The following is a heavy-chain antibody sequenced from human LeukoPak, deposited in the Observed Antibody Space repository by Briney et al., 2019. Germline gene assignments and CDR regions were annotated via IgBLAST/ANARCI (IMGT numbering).Heavy chain of an antibody. D-gene: IGHD2-2*01. CDR3: ARSIFVVPVASHYNYGVDV. J-gene: IGHJ6*02. CDR2: INAGNGNT. CDR1: GYTFTSYA. Sequence: GASVKVSCKASGYTFTSYAMHWVRQAPGQRLEWMGWINAGNGNTRYSQKFQGGVTITRDTSASTAYMELSSLRSEDTAVYYCARSIFVVPVASHYNYGVDVWRQGTTVTASS. V-gene: IGHV1-3*01.